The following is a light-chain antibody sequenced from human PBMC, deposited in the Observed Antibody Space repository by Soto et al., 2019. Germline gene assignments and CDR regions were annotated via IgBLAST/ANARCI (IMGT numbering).Light chain of an antibody. V-gene: IGLV2-8*01. Sequence: QSALTQPPSASASPGQSVTISCTGTSSDVGAYDYVSWYQQYPGKAPKLMISEVNKRPSGVPDRFSGSKSGNTASLTVSGLQAEDEAAYYCNSYAGNYIGVFGVGTKLTVL. CDR2: EVN. J-gene: IGLJ3*02. CDR1: SSDVGAYDY. CDR3: NSYAGNYIGV.